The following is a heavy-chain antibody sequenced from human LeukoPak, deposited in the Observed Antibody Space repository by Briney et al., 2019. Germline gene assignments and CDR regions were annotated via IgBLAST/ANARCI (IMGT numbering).Heavy chain of an antibody. CDR3: AKVTLPYCSVTSSYPLAY. J-gene: IGHJ4*02. CDR1: GFTFTRYG. D-gene: IGHD2-2*01. V-gene: IGHV3-23*01. CDR2: ISGSGGAS. Sequence: PGGSLRPSCEASGFTFTRYGMNWVRQAPGKGLEWISAISGSGGASYYADSVKGRFTISRDNSKNTLYLQMNSLRAEDTAVYYCAKVTLPYCSVTSSYPLAYSGQGSLVTVSS.